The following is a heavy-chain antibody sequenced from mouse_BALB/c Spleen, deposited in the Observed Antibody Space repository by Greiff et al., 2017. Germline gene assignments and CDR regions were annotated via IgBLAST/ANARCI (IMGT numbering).Heavy chain of an antibody. J-gene: IGHJ2*01. V-gene: IGHV5-6*01. Sequence: DVQLVESGGDLVKPGGSLKLSCAASGFTFSSYGMSWVRQTPDKRLEWVATISSGGSYTYYPDSVKGRFTISRDNAKNTLYLQMSSLKSEDTAMYYCARDDYYGSSGDYWGQGTTLTVSS. CDR2: ISSGGSYT. CDR3: ARDDYYGSSGDY. D-gene: IGHD1-1*01. CDR1: GFTFSSYG.